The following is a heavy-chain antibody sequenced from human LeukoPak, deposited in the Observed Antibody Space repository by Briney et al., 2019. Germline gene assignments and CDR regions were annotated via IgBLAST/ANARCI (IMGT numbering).Heavy chain of an antibody. Sequence: GESLKISCKGSGYSFTTYWIGWVRQMPGKGLEWMGVIYPGDPDTRYSPSFQGQVTFSVDKSISTAYLQWNSLRASDTAIYYCARRPAFYFDYWGQGTLVTVSS. J-gene: IGHJ4*02. CDR3: ARRPAFYFDY. CDR1: GYSFTTYW. D-gene: IGHD6-6*01. V-gene: IGHV5-51*01. CDR2: IYPGDPDT.